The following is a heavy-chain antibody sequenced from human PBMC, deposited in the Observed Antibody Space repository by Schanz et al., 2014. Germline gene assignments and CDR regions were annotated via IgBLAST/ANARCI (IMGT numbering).Heavy chain of an antibody. D-gene: IGHD3-22*01. Sequence: EVHLLESGGGLVPPGGSLRLSCAASGFTFSSHWMHWVRQDPGKGLVWVARINSVGSNTYYADSVKGRFTISRDNSKNTLYLQMNSLRAEDTAVYYCAKDRSWDYDSSGYFDYWGQGTLVTVSS. V-gene: IGHV3-74*01. CDR3: AKDRSWDYDSSGYFDY. CDR2: INSVGSNT. CDR1: GFTFSSHW. J-gene: IGHJ4*02.